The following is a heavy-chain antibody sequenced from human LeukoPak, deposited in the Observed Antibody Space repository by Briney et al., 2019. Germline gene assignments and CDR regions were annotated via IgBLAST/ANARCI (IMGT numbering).Heavy chain of an antibody. D-gene: IGHD1-26*01. J-gene: IGHJ4*02. CDR1: LFTFSSYA. CDR3: AKVGAQDYFDY. V-gene: IGHV3-23*01. Sequence: GGSLRLSRVASLFTFSSYAISWVRQAPRKGLEWVTVINPSGGSTYYADSVKGRFTISRDNSKNTLFLQMNSLRAEDTALYYCAKVGAQDYFDYWGQGTLVTVSS. CDR2: INPSGGST.